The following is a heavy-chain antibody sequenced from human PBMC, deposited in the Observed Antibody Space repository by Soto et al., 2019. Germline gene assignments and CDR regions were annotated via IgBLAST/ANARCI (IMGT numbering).Heavy chain of an antibody. V-gene: IGHV4-30-4*01. CDR3: ARGQVVAAQH. D-gene: IGHD2-15*01. CDR1: GDSISSGAYY. Sequence: SETLSLTCTVSGDSISSGAYYWSWIRQPPGKGLEWIGYIYHSGATYYNPSLESRVTMSVDTSKNQFSLRLSSVTAADTAVYYCARGQVVAAQHWGQGTLVTVSS. J-gene: IGHJ4*02. CDR2: IYHSGAT.